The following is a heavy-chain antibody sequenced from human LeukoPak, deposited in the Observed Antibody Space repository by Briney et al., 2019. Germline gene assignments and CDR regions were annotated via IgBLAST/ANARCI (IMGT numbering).Heavy chain of an antibody. Sequence: GGTLRLSCAASGFTFSGSAMHWVRQAPGKGLEWVSSISSSSSYIYYADSVKGRFTISRYNAKNSLYLQMNSLRAEDTAVYYCARSIMITFGGVIGTFDYWGQGTLVTVSS. J-gene: IGHJ4*02. CDR1: GFTFSGSA. CDR2: ISSSSSYI. V-gene: IGHV3-21*04. D-gene: IGHD3-16*02. CDR3: ARSIMITFGGVIGTFDY.